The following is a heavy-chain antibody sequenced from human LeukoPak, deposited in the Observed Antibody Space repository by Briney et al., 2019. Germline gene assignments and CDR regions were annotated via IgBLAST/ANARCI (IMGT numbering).Heavy chain of an antibody. Sequence: GESLKISCQGSGYSFKTYWIGWVRQVPGKGLEWMGIVYPSDSDTRYSPSFQGQVTISADKSISTAYLQWSSLKASDTAIYYCARSDILTGYPFDYWGQGTLVTVSS. CDR3: ARSDILTGYPFDY. D-gene: IGHD3-9*01. CDR1: GYSFKTYW. V-gene: IGHV5-51*01. J-gene: IGHJ4*02. CDR2: VYPSDSDT.